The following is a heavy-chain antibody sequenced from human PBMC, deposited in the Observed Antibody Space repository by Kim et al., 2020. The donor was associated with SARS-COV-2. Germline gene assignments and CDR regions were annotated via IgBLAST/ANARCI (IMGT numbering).Heavy chain of an antibody. Sequence: DSGKGRFTISRDNAKSSLYLQMNSLRAEDTALYYCAKDFYYYDSSGRGDYWGQGTLVTVTS. V-gene: IGHV3-9*01. J-gene: IGHJ4*02. D-gene: IGHD3-22*01. CDR3: AKDFYYYDSSGRGDY.